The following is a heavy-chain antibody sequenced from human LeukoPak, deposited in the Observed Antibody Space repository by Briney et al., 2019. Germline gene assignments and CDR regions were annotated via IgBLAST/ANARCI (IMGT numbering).Heavy chain of an antibody. D-gene: IGHD6-6*01. J-gene: IGHJ5*02. CDR1: GGSISNYY. Sequence: PSETLSLTCTVSGGSISNYYWSWIRQPPGKGLEWIGYVYYTESTSYKPSLKSRVTISGDTSKNQFSLKLSSVTAADTAVYYCTRRGGSSSSDWFDPWGQGTLVIVSS. CDR3: TRRGGSSSSDWFDP. V-gene: IGHV4-59*08. CDR2: VYYTEST.